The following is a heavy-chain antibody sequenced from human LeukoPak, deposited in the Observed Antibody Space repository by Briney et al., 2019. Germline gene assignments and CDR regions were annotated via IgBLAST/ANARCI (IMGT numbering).Heavy chain of an antibody. CDR3: ARVGVPYYYDSSAYYY. Sequence: GGSLRLSCAASGFTFSNYAMHWVRQAPGKGLEWVAVMSYDGSKTYYADSVKGRFTISRDNSKNTLYLQVSSLRAEDTAVYYCARVGVPYYYDSSAYYYWGQGTLVTVSS. CDR1: GFTFSNYA. V-gene: IGHV3-30-3*01. J-gene: IGHJ4*02. D-gene: IGHD3-22*01. CDR2: MSYDGSKT.